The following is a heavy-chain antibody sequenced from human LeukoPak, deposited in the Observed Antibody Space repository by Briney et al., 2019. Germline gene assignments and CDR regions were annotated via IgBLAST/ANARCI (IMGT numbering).Heavy chain of an antibody. CDR2: ISTVSTYT. CDR3: ARDGSGFYHYYYMDV. D-gene: IGHD6-25*01. V-gene: IGHV3-21*01. J-gene: IGHJ6*03. Sequence: GGSLTLSCAPSGFTFTDYSMNWVRQAPGKGLEWVAHISTVSTYTHYTDSVKGRFTISRDNRKNLLYLKMSSLGAEDTAVYYCARDGSGFYHYYYMDVWGKGTTVTVSS. CDR1: GFTFTDYS.